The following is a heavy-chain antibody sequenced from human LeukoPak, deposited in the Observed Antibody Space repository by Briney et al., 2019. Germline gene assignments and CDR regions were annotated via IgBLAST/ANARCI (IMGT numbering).Heavy chain of an antibody. V-gene: IGHV3-23*01. D-gene: IGHD7-27*01. J-gene: IGHJ4*02. CDR3: AKDGGLWVSAHWGDS. Sequence: GGSLRLSCAASGFTFSSYTMSWVRQAPGKGLEWVSTITTSDGNSYYADSVKGRFTVSRDNSKNTLFLQMNSLRAEDTAVYYCAKDGGLWVSAHWGDSWGRGTLVTVSS. CDR2: ITTSDGNS. CDR1: GFTFSSYT.